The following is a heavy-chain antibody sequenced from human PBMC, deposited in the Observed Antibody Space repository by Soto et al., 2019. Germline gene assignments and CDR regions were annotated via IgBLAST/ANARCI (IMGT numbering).Heavy chain of an antibody. CDR2: IYPGDSET. D-gene: IGHD2-15*01. Sequence: EVQLVQSGAEVKKPGQSLKISCRGSGYRFTNYWIAWVRQMPGKGLEWMGTIYPGDSETKYSPSFQGQVTISSDESIRTAYLQWSSLKASDTAMYYCERRSAGYVGGMDVWGQGTTVTVSS. CDR3: ERRSAGYVGGMDV. J-gene: IGHJ6*02. V-gene: IGHV5-51*01. CDR1: GYRFTNYW.